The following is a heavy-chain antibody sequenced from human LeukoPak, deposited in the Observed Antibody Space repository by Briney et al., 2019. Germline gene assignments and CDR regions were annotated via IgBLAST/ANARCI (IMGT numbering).Heavy chain of an antibody. D-gene: IGHD1-14*01. CDR2: ISGSGGTV. CDR3: TRDRGIALDM. V-gene: IGHV3-11*01. CDR1: GFTFSDYY. Sequence: PGGSLRHSCAASGFTFSDYYMSSVRQAPGKGLEWVSYISGSGGTVSYADSVKGRFSISRDNAKNSLFLHMNRLRAEDTGVYYCTRDRGIALDMWGQGTMVAVSS. J-gene: IGHJ3*02.